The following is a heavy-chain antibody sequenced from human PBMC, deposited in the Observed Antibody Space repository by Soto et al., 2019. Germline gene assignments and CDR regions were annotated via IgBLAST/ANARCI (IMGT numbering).Heavy chain of an antibody. CDR3: TSLDEKSTAAATHY. CDR1: GFSFGGSA. D-gene: IGHD6-25*01. V-gene: IGHV3-73*01. Sequence: HPGGSLRLSCAASGFSFGGSAIHWVRQASGKGLEWVGRIRSKANNYATAYGASVKGGFTISRDDSKNTAYLQMNSLQTEDTAVYYCTSLDEKSTAAATHYWGQGPLVTLAS. J-gene: IGHJ4*02. CDR2: IRSKANNYAT.